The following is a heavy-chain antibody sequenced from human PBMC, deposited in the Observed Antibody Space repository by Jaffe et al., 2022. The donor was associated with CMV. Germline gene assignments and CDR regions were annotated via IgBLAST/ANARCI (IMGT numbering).Heavy chain of an antibody. J-gene: IGHJ4*02. V-gene: IGHV1-2*02. CDR3: ARDGVFDY. Sequence: QVQMVQSGAEVKKPGASVKVSCKASGYTFTDYYIHWVRQAPGQGLEWMGWVNPNNNGAKYAQPHQGRVTMTSDTSISTAYMELSRLRSDDTAVYYCARDGVFDYWGQGTLVTVSS. D-gene: IGHD3-10*01. CDR2: VNPNNNGA. CDR1: GYTFTDYY.